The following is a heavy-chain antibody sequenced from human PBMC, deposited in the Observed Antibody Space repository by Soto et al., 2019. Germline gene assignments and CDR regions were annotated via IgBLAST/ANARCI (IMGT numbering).Heavy chain of an antibody. CDR2: IYHSGST. D-gene: IGHD3-10*01. Sequence: SETLSLTCAVSGGSIISCGYSWSWIRQPPGKGLEWIGYIYHSGSTYYNPSLKSRVTISVDRSKNQFSLKLSSVTAADTAVYYCARDPGSNNYFDYWGQGTLVTVSS. CDR1: GGSIISCGYS. J-gene: IGHJ4*02. V-gene: IGHV4-30-2*01. CDR3: ARDPGSNNYFDY.